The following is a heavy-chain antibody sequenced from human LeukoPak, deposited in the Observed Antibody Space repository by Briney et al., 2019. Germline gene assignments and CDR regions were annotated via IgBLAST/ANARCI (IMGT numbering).Heavy chain of an antibody. Sequence: GGSLRLSCAASGFTFSSYWMHWVRQAPGKGPVWVSRINNDGSGTTYADSVKGRFTISRDNAKNSLYLQMNSLRAEDTAVYYCARDGDCSGGSCYSPNWFDPWGQGTLVTVSS. J-gene: IGHJ5*02. D-gene: IGHD2-15*01. CDR1: GFTFSSYW. CDR2: INNDGSGT. V-gene: IGHV3-74*01. CDR3: ARDGDCSGGSCYSPNWFDP.